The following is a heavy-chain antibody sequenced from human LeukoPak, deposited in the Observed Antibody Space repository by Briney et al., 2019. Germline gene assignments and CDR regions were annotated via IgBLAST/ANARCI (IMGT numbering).Heavy chain of an antibody. V-gene: IGHV4-38-2*01. Sequence: PSETLSLTCAVSGYSISSGYYWGWIRQPPGKGLEWIGEINHSGSTNYNPSLKSRVTISVDTSKNQFSLKLSSVTAADTAVYYCARSHYYYYYMDVWGKGTTVTVSS. CDR1: GYSISSGYY. CDR2: INHSGST. J-gene: IGHJ6*03. CDR3: ARSHYYYYYMDV.